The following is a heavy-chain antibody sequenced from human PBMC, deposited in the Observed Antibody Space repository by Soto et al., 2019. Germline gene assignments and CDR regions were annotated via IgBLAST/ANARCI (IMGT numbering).Heavy chain of an antibody. Sequence: KAGGSLRLSCAASGFTFSDYSMSWIRQAPGKGLEWVSYISSSGSTINYADSVKGRFTISRDNAKNSLYLQMDSLRAEDTAVYYCARVRYYFDYWGQGSLVTVSS. CDR2: ISSSGSTI. CDR1: GFTFSDYS. J-gene: IGHJ4*02. CDR3: ARVRYYFDY. V-gene: IGHV3-11*01. D-gene: IGHD3-10*01.